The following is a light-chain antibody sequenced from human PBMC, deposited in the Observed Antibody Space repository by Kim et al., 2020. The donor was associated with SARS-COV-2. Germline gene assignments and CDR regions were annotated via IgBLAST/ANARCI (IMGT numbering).Light chain of an antibody. CDR1: ALPENQ. Sequence: PGQTASLTCSGDALPENQTYCYHQKSGQAPLLLIYKDSERPSGIPGRFSGSSSGTTVTLTISGVQAEDDADYYCQSADGSGTYVFGTGTKVTVL. J-gene: IGLJ1*01. CDR2: KDS. CDR3: QSADGSGTYV. V-gene: IGLV3-25*03.